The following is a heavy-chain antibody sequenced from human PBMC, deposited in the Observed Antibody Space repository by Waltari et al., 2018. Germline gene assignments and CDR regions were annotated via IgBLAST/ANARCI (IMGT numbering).Heavy chain of an antibody. V-gene: IGHV3-74*01. D-gene: IGHD6-25*01. J-gene: IGHJ4*02. CDR3: TRGGGGYGNFEY. CDR1: GFAVSGYW. Sequence: EVQWVECGGDLVQHGGCLRLYWAASGFAVSGYWINWVRQTPGKGRLWVSRIYTGASDTYYADSVKGRFTISRDNAKNTLYLQMNSLRVEDTAVYYCTRGGGGYGNFEYWGLGTLVTVSS. CDR2: IYTGASDT.